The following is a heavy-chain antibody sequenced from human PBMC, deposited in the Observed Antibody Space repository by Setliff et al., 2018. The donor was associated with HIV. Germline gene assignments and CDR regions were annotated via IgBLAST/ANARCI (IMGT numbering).Heavy chain of an antibody. CDR3: VRGHCNSDKCWYTWFDP. V-gene: IGHV1-18*01. D-gene: IGHD2-2*01. J-gene: IGHJ5*02. CDR1: NYTLINYG. CDR2: IGTYSGYT. Sequence: ASVKVSCKASNYTLINYGVSWVRQATGQGLEWMGWIGTYSGYTIYAQKFQDRLTMTTDTSTTTASMELRSLRSDDTAVYYCVRGHCNSDKCWYTWFDPWGQGTLVTVSS.